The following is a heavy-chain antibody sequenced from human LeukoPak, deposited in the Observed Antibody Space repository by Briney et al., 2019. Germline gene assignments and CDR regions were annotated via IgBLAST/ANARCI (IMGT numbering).Heavy chain of an antibody. J-gene: IGHJ4*02. D-gene: IGHD3-10*01. Sequence: SETLSLTCTVSGGSISSGNWWSWVRQTPGKGLEWFGEILHTGNTNYNPSLKSRVTILIDKSKNQFSLKLSSVTAADTAVYYCARNGHYSLGYWGQGTLVTVSS. CDR3: ARNGHYSLGY. CDR1: GGSISSGNW. CDR2: ILHTGNT. V-gene: IGHV4-4*02.